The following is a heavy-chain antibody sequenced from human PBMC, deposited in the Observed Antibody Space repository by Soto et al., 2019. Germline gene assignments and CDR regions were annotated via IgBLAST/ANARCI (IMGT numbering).Heavy chain of an antibody. CDR2: IYYSGST. Sequence: SETLSLTCSVSGGFIRSGDYYWSWIRQPPGKGLEWIGYIYYSGSTYYNPSLKSRVTISVDTSKNQFSLNLSSVSAADTAVYYCARGSDFLYYYGMDVWGQGTTVTV. V-gene: IGHV4-30-4*02. D-gene: IGHD5-12*01. CDR3: ARGSDFLYYYGMDV. CDR1: GGFIRSGDYY. J-gene: IGHJ6*02.